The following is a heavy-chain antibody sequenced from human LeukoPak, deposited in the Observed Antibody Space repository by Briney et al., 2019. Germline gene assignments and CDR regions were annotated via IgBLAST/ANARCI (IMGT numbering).Heavy chain of an antibody. CDR2: IYHSGST. D-gene: IGHD3-22*01. CDR1: GYSISNGYY. J-gene: IGHJ4*02. CDR3: ASLGRDSSGYYSLYY. V-gene: IGHV4-38-2*02. Sequence: SETLSLTCTVSGYSISNGYYWGWIRQPPGKGLEWIGSIYHSGSTYYNPSLKSRVTISVDTSENQFSLKLSSVTAADTAVYYCASLGRDSSGYYSLYYWGQGTLVTVSS.